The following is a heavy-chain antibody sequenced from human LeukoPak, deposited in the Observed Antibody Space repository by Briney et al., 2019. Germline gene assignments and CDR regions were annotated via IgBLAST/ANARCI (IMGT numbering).Heavy chain of an antibody. V-gene: IGHV3-48*01. CDR3: AKDAHQYDFWSGSGEGYFDY. Sequence: GGSLRLSCAASGFTFSSYSMNWVRQAPGKGLEWVSYISRSSSSIYYADSVKGRFTISRDNAKNSLYLQMNSLRAEDTAVYYCAKDAHQYDFWSGSGEGYFDYWGQGTLVTVSS. J-gene: IGHJ4*02. D-gene: IGHD3-3*01. CDR2: ISRSSSSI. CDR1: GFTFSSYS.